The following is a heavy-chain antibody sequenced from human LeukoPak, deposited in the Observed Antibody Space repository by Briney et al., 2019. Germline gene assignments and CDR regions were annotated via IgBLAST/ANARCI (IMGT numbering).Heavy chain of an antibody. D-gene: IGHD3-10*01. CDR1: GFTFSRYS. CDR2: ISGSSSYI. Sequence: GGSLRLSCAASGFTFSRYSMNWVRQAPGKGLEWVSSISGSSSYIYYADSVKGRFTISRDNSKNTLYLQMNSLRAEDTAVYYCASTMVRGVITPYFDYWGQGTLVTVSS. V-gene: IGHV3-21*04. J-gene: IGHJ4*02. CDR3: ASTMVRGVITPYFDY.